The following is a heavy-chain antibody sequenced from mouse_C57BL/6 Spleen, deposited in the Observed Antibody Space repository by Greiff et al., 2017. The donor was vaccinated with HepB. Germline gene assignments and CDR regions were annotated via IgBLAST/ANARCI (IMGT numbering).Heavy chain of an antibody. V-gene: IGHV1-80*01. J-gene: IGHJ2*01. Sequence: QVQLQQSGAELVKPGASVKISCKASGYAFSSYWMNWVKQRPGKGLEWIGQIYPGDGDTNYNGKFKGKATLTAVKSSSTAYMQLSSLTSEDSAVYFCARTTTVVAVDYWGQGTTLTVSS. CDR3: ARTTTVVAVDY. CDR2: IYPGDGDT. D-gene: IGHD1-1*01. CDR1: GYAFSSYW.